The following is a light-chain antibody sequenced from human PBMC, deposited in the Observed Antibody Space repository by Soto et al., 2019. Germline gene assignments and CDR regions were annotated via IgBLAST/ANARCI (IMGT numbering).Light chain of an antibody. J-gene: IGKJ2*01. Sequence: TLSASVGDRVTITCRASQSISTWLAWYQQKPGTAPKLLIHKASTLESGVPSRFSGSRSGTEFTLTVSSLQPDDFATYYCQQYNDSFPYTFGQGTKVDIK. CDR3: QQYNDSFPYT. CDR2: KAS. V-gene: IGKV1-5*03. CDR1: QSISTW.